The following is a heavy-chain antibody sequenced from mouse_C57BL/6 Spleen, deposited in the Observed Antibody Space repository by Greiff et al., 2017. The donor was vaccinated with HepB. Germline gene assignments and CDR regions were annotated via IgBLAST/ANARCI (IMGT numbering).Heavy chain of an antibody. V-gene: IGHV1-18*01. CDR2: INPNNGGT. CDR3: ESWDTTVVPLAY. J-gene: IGHJ3*01. D-gene: IGHD1-1*01. Sequence: VQLKQSGPELVKPGASVKIPCKASGYTFTDYNMDWVKQSHGKSLEWIGDINPNNGGTNYNQKFKGKATLTVDKSSSTAYMELRSLTSEDTAVYDCESWDTTVVPLAYWGQGTLVTVSA. CDR1: GYTFTDYN.